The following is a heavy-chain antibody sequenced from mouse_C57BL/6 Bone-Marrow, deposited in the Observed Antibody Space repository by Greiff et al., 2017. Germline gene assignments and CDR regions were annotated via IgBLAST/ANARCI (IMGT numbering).Heavy chain of an antibody. CDR1: GFTFSSYA. D-gene: IGHD2-5*01. Sequence: VQLKESGEGLVKPGGSLKLSCAASGFTFSSYAMSWVRQTPEKRLEWVAYISSGGDYLYYADTVKGRFTISRDNARNTLYLQMGSLKSEDTAMYYCTRDYSNYERERDYWGQGTSVTVSS. CDR2: ISSGGDYL. CDR3: TRDYSNYERERDY. J-gene: IGHJ4*01. V-gene: IGHV5-9-1*02.